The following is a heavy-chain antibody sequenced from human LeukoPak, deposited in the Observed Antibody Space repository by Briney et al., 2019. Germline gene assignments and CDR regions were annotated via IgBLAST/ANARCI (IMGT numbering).Heavy chain of an antibody. CDR3: ARDHPYGSGTHYYYGMDV. CDR1: GFTFSSYS. CDR2: ISSSSSTI. Sequence: PGGSLRLSCAASGFTFSSYSMNWVRQAPGKGLEWVSYISSSSSTIYYADSVKGRFTISRDNAKNSLYLQMNSLRAEDTAVYYCARDHPYGSGTHYYYGMDVWGQGTTVTVSS. D-gene: IGHD3-10*01. V-gene: IGHV3-48*04. J-gene: IGHJ6*02.